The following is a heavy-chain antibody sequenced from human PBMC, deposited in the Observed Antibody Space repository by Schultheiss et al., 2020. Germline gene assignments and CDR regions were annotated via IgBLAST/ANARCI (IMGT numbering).Heavy chain of an antibody. J-gene: IGHJ3*02. Sequence: SETLSLTCTVSGGSISSSSYYWGWIRQPPGKGLEWIGEIYHSGSTYYNPSLKSRVTISVDTSQNQFSLKLSSVTAADTAVYYCARDYGEAATNDAFDIWGQGTMVTVSS. CDR2: IYHSGST. V-gene: IGHV4-39*07. D-gene: IGHD2-15*01. CDR3: ARDYGEAATNDAFDI. CDR1: GGSISSSSYY.